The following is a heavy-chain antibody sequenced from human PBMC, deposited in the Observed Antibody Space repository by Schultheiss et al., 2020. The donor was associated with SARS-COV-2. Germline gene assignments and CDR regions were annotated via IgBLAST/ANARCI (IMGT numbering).Heavy chain of an antibody. CDR1: GGSISSYY. V-gene: IGHV4-59*08. Sequence: SQTLSLTCTVSGGSISSYYWSWIRQPPGKGLEWIGYIYYSGSTNYNPSLKSRVTISVDTVDTSKNQFSLKLSSVTAADTAVYYCATPRDGYRAYYFDYWGQGTLVTVSS. J-gene: IGHJ4*02. CDR3: ATPRDGYRAYYFDY. CDR2: IYYSGST. D-gene: IGHD5-24*01.